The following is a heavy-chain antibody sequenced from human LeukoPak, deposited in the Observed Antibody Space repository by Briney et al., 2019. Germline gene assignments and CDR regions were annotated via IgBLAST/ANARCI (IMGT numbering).Heavy chain of an antibody. J-gene: IGHJ5*02. V-gene: IGHV1-2*06. CDR2: INPNSGGT. D-gene: IGHD6-19*01. CDR1: GYTFTAYY. CDR3: ARAKGAVDHNWFDP. Sequence: ASVTVSCKASGYTFTAYYIHWVRQAPGQGLEWMGRINPNSGGTNYAKKFQGRVTMTRDTSISTAYMELSRLRFDDTAVYYCARAKGAVDHNWFDPWGQGTLVTVSS.